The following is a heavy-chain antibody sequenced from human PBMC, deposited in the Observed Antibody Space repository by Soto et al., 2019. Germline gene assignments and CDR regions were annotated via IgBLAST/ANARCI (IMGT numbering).Heavy chain of an antibody. CDR3: ARHELELGFDP. CDR2: IYYSGST. D-gene: IGHD1-7*01. J-gene: IGHJ5*02. CDR1: GGSISSSSYY. Sequence: QLQLQESGPGLVKPSETLSLTCTVSGGSISSSSYYWGWIRQPPGKGLEWIGSIYYSGSTYYNPSLKRRVTISVDTSKNQFSLKLSSVTAADTAVYYCARHELELGFDPWGQGTLVTVSS. V-gene: IGHV4-39*01.